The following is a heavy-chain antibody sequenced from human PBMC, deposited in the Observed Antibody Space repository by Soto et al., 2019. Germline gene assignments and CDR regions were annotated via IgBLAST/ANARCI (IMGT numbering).Heavy chain of an antibody. V-gene: IGHV1-69*06. CDR3: ARGPNWGYRFDS. Sequence: QVQLVQSGAEVKKPGSSVKVSCEASGGTFSGHAISWVRQAPGQGPEWMGGLIPLFGTTQHAQNFQDRLTITAYKSTSTAYMELTSLRFEATAIYYCARGPNWGYRFDSWGQGTLVTVSS. CDR2: LIPLFGTT. J-gene: IGHJ4*02. CDR1: GGTFSGHA. D-gene: IGHD7-27*01.